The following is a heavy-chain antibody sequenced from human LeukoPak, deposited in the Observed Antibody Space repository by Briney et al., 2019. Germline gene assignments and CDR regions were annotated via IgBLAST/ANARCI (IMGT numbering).Heavy chain of an antibody. D-gene: IGHD3-16*01. V-gene: IGHV3-74*01. CDR2: INSDGTST. Sequence: PGGSLRLSCAASGFTFSSYWMHWVCQAPGKGLMWVSRINSDGTSTSYADSVKGRFTISRDNAKNTLYLQMNSLRAEDTAVYYCSLGRAHGMDVWGQVTTVTVSS. CDR1: GFTFSSYW. J-gene: IGHJ6*02. CDR3: SLGRAHGMDV.